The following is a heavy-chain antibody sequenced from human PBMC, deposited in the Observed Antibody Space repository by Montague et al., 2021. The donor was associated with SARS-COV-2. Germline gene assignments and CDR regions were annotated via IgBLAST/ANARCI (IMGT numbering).Heavy chain of an antibody. CDR2: ISPSSNFI. D-gene: IGHD2-15*01. CDR3: ARDLGSSNSDY. V-gene: IGHV3-21*01. CDR1: AFTFSSYT. J-gene: IGHJ4*02. Sequence: SLRLSCAASAFTFSSYTMNWVRQAPGRGLEWVSSISPSSNFIYYADSVKCRFTISRDNAKNSLYLQMNSLRADDTAVYFCARDLGSSNSDYWGQGTLVTVSS.